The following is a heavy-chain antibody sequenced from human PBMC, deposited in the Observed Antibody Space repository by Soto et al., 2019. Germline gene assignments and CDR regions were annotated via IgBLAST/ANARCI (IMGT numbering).Heavy chain of an antibody. D-gene: IGHD3-3*01. CDR2: INPNSGGT. V-gene: IGHV1-2*04. CDR1: GYTFTCCY. J-gene: IGHJ6*02. CDR3: ARGGPSGYYYYGMDV. Sequence: SLKVSCKSPGYTFTCCYMHCVRQAPGKGLEWMGWINPNSGGTNYAQKFQGWVTMTRDTSINTAYMELSRLRSDDTAVYYCARGGPSGYYYYGMDVWGQGTTVTVSS.